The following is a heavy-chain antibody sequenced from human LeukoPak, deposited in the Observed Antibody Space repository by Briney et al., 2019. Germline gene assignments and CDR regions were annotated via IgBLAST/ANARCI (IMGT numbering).Heavy chain of an antibody. D-gene: IGHD6-19*01. Sequence: PSETLSLTCTVSGGSISSNYWSWIRQPPGKGLEWIGYIYYSGSTNYNPSLKSRVTISVDPSNNHSSLKLSSVTAADTALYYCARGSGWYYYWGQGTLVTVSS. CDR3: ARGSGWYYY. CDR2: IYYSGST. J-gene: IGHJ4*02. V-gene: IGHV4-59*01. CDR1: GGSISSNY.